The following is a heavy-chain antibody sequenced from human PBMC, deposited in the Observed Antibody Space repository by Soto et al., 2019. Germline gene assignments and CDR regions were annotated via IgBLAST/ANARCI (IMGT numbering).Heavy chain of an antibody. J-gene: IGHJ6*02. CDR3: ARDYYYGMDV. CDR2: TYYRSEWYN. V-gene: IGHV6-1*01. CDR1: GDSVSSGSAA. Sequence: PSQTLSLTCAISGDSVSSGSAAWNWIRQSPSRGLEWLGRTYYRSEWYNDYAVSMKSRIVITPDTSKNQFSLQLNSVTPEDTAVYFCARDYYYGMDVWGQGTTVTVSS.